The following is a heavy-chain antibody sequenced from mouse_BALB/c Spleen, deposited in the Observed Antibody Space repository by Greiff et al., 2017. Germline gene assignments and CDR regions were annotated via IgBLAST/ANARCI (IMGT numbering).Heavy chain of an antibody. CDR1: GFNIKDTY. CDR3: ARSDGPFAY. Sequence: VQLKESGAELVKPGASVKLSCTASGFNIKDTYMHWVKQRPEQGLEWIGRIDPANGNTKYDPKFQGKATITADTSSNTAYLQLSSLTSEDTAVYYCARSDGPFAYWGQGTLVTVSA. D-gene: IGHD2-3*01. J-gene: IGHJ3*01. V-gene: IGHV14-3*02. CDR2: IDPANGNT.